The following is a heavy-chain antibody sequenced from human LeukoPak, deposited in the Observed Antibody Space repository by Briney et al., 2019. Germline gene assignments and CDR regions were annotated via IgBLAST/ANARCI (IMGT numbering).Heavy chain of an antibody. V-gene: IGHV1-18*01. CDR3: ATEGGWQPTDYGDNVY. Sequence: ASVKVSCKASGYTFTNYGITWVRQAPGQGLEWRGWISPYKGDRNYAQSLQGRVTMTTDTSTSTAYMEVRSLRSDDTAVYYCATEGGWQPTDYGDNVYWGQGTLVTVSS. CDR1: GYTFTNYG. D-gene: IGHD4-17*01. CDR2: ISPYKGDR. J-gene: IGHJ4*02.